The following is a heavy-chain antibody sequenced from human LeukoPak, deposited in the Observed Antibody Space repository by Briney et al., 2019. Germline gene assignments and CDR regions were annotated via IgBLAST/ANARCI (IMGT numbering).Heavy chain of an antibody. V-gene: IGHV3-30*14. D-gene: IGHD6-13*01. CDR1: GFTFRSNA. CDR3: ARDTIAAAYFDY. Sequence: GGSLRLSCAASGFTFRSNAMHWVRQAPGKGLEWVAFISYDGSIKYYADSVKGRFTISRDNSKNTLYLQMNSLRAEDTAVYYCARDTIAAAYFDYWGQGTLVTVSS. J-gene: IGHJ4*02. CDR2: ISYDGSIK.